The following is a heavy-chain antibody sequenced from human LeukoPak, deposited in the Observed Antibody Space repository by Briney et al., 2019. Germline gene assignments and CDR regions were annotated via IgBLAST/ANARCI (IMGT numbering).Heavy chain of an antibody. CDR2: INPNSGGT. V-gene: IGHV1-2*02. CDR1: GYTFTGYY. D-gene: IGHD3-3*01. CDR3: ARIKDGFWSGFSKGGLDY. J-gene: IGHJ4*02. Sequence: ASVKVSCKASGYTFTGYYMHWVRPAPGQGLEWMGWINPNSGGTNYAQKFQGRVTMTRDTSISTAYMELSGLRSDDTAVYYCARIKDGFWSGFSKGGLDYWGQGTLVTVSS.